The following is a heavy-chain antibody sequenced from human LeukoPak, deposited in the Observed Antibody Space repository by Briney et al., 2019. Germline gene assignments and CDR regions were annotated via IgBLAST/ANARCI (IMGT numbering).Heavy chain of an antibody. V-gene: IGHV3-21*01. CDR3: ARDGGPVVIATFDY. D-gene: IGHD2-21*01. J-gene: IGHJ4*02. Sequence: NPGGSLRLSCAASGFTFSSYSMNWVRQAPGKGLEWVSSISSSSSYIYYADSVKGRFTISRDNAKNSLYLQMNSLRAEDTAVYYCARDGGPVVIATFDYWGQGTLVTVSS. CDR2: ISSSSSYI. CDR1: GFTFSSYS.